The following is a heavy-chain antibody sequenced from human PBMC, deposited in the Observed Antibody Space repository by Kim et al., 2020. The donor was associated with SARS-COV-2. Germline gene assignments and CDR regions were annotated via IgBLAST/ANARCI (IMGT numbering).Heavy chain of an antibody. D-gene: IGHD3-16*02. Sequence: GGSLRLSCAASGFTFSDYYMSWIHQAPGKGREWVSYISSSSSYTNYADSVKGRFTISRDNAKNSLYLQMNSLRAEDTAVYYCARVGYDYVWGSYRDYYYYYGMDFWGKGTTVTVSS. CDR1: GFTFSDYY. J-gene: IGHJ6*04. CDR3: ARVGYDYVWGSYRDYYYYYGMDF. CDR2: ISSSSSYT. V-gene: IGHV3-11*05.